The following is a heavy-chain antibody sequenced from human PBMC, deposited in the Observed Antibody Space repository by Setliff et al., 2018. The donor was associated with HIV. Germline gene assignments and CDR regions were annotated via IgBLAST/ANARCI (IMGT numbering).Heavy chain of an antibody. CDR1: GYTFSTYS. CDR2: INPSGGST. Sequence: GASVKVSCKASGYTFSTYSITWVRQAPGQGLEWLGVINPSGGSTSYAQKFQGRVTMTRGTSTGTVYMELRSLRSEDTAEYYCARDGSSTWTGVRAFDIWGQGTMVTVSS. V-gene: IGHV1-46*01. CDR3: ARDGSSTWTGVRAFDI. J-gene: IGHJ3*02. D-gene: IGHD6-13*01.